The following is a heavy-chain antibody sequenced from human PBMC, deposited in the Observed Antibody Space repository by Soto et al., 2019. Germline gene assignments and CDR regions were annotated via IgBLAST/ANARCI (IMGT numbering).Heavy chain of an antibody. Sequence: SETLSLTCTVSGGSISSGGYYWSWIRQHPGKGLEWIGYIYYSGSTYYNPSLKSRVTISVDTSKNQFSLKLSSVTAADTAVYNCAKARNIVATIFEHWGQGALVTVSS. CDR3: AKARNIVATIFEH. V-gene: IGHV4-31*03. D-gene: IGHD5-12*01. CDR2: IYYSGST. J-gene: IGHJ4*02. CDR1: GGSISSGGYY.